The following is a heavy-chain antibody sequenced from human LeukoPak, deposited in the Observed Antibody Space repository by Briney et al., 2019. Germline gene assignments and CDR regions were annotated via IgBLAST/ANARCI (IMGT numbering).Heavy chain of an antibody. CDR1: GYRFSNYW. CDR3: ARPYYDSSGGFVP. CDR2: IYPGDSDT. Sequence: PGESLKISCKGSGYRFSNYWIAWVRHMPGKGLEWMGIIYPGDSDTRYSPSFQGQVTISADKSISTAYLQWSSLKASDTAMCYCARPYYDSSGGFVPWGQGTQVTVSS. V-gene: IGHV5-51*01. D-gene: IGHD3-22*01. J-gene: IGHJ5*02.